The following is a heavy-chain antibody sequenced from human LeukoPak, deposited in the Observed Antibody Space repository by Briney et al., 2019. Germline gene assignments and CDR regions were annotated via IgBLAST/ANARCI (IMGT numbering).Heavy chain of an antibody. D-gene: IGHD3-10*01. CDR1: GFTFSSYS. V-gene: IGHV3-48*01. CDR2: ISSSSSTI. Sequence: GGSLRLSCAASGFTFSSYSMNWVRQAPGKGLEWVSYISSSSSTIYYADSVKGRFTISRDNAKNSLYLQMNSLRAEDTAVYYCAKPPQAYYYGSGIDYWGQGTLVTVSS. CDR3: AKPPQAYYYGSGIDY. J-gene: IGHJ4*02.